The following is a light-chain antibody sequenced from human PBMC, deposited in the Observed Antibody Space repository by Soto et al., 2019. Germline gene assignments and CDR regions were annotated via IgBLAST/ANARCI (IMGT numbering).Light chain of an antibody. V-gene: IGLV2-14*01. Sequence: QSVLTQPASVSGSPGQSITISCTGTSSDVGGYNYVSWYQQHPGKAPKLMIYDVSNRPSGVSNRFSGSKSGNTASLTISGLQAEDEADYYCSSYTSSRGLFGTGTKLTVL. J-gene: IGLJ1*01. CDR1: SSDVGGYNY. CDR3: SSYTSSRGL. CDR2: DVS.